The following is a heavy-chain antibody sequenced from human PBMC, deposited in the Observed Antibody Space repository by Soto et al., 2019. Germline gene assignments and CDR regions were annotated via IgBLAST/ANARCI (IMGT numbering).Heavy chain of an antibody. Sequence: SETLSLTCTVSGGSISSGDYYWSWIRQPPGKGLEWIGYIYYSGSTYHNPSLKSRVTISVDTSKNQFSLKLSSVTAADTAVYYCARLLWFGEGWRWFDPWGQGTLVTVSS. V-gene: IGHV4-30-4*01. CDR1: GGSISSGDYY. J-gene: IGHJ5*02. CDR3: ARLLWFGEGWRWFDP. D-gene: IGHD3-10*01. CDR2: IYYSGST.